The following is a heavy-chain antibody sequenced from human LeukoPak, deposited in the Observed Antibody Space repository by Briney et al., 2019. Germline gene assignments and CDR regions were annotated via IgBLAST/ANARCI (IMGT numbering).Heavy chain of an antibody. CDR3: ARASDSSSWYHWFDP. J-gene: IGHJ5*02. V-gene: IGHV1-2*02. CDR1: GYTFTGYY. Sequence: ASVKVSCKASGYTFTGYYMHWVRQAPGQGLEWMGWINPNSGGTSYAQKFQGRVTMTRDTSISTAYMELSRLRSDDTAVYYCARASDSSSWYHWFDPWGQGTLVTVSS. D-gene: IGHD6-13*01. CDR2: INPNSGGT.